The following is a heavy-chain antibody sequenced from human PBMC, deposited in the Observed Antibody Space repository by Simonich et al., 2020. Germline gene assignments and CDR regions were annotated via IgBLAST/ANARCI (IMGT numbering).Heavy chain of an antibody. CDR2: SSAYNGNT. CDR3: ARDQGGRAAAATDY. D-gene: IGHD6-13*01. J-gene: IGHJ4*02. V-gene: IGHV1-18*01. CDR1: GYTLTSYG. Sequence: QVQLVQSGAEVKKPGASVKVSCKASGYTLTSYGIIWVRQAPGKGLEWMGWSSAYNGNTNYDQKLQGRVTMTTDTSTSTAYMELRSLRSDDTAVYYCARDQGGRAAAATDYWGQGTLVTVSS.